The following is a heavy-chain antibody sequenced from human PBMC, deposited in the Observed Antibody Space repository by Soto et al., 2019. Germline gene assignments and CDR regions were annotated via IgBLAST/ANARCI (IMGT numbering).Heavy chain of an antibody. V-gene: IGHV3-23*01. Sequence: GGSLRLSCAASGFTFSSYAMSWVRQAPGKGLEWVSAISGSGGSTYYADSVKGRFTISRDNSKNTLYLKMNSLRAEDTAVYYCAKGVVHCSSTSCYPPIFGTIDYWGQGTLVTVSS. CDR2: ISGSGGST. CDR3: AKGVVHCSSTSCYPPIFGTIDY. CDR1: GFTFSSYA. J-gene: IGHJ4*02. D-gene: IGHD2-2*01.